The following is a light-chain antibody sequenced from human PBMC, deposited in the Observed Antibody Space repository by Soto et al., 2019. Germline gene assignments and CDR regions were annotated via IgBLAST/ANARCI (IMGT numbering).Light chain of an antibody. CDR3: CSYARGSTLI. J-gene: IGLJ2*01. Sequence: QSALTQPASVSGSPGQSITISCTGSSSDIGSYNLVSWYQHHPGKAPKLMIYEGTNRPSGVSNRFSGSKSGNTASLTSSGLHAEDEADYYCCSYARGSTLIFGGGTKVTV. V-gene: IGLV2-23*01. CDR2: EGT. CDR1: SSDIGSYNL.